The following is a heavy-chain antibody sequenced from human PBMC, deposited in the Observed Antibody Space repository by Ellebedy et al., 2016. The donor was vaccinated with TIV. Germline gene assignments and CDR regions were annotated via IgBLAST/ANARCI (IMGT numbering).Heavy chain of an antibody. J-gene: IGHJ6*02. CDR2: LIPVFGTT. CDR3: ATSEIVIVPAASQYYYYAMDV. V-gene: IGHV1-69*13. CDR1: GGSFSTYA. D-gene: IGHD2-2*01. Sequence: SVKVSCXASGGSFSTYAISWVRHAPGQGLEWMGGLIPVFGTTNSAHNFQGRVTITADESTTTAYMELSSLRFEDTAVYYCATSEIVIVPAASQYYYYAMDVWGHGTAVTVSS.